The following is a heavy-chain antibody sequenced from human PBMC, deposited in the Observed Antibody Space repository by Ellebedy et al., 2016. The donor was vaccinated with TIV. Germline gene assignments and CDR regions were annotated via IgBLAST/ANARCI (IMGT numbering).Heavy chain of an antibody. V-gene: IGHV3-13*01. CDR1: GFTFSSHD. CDR2: IGCAGDT. J-gene: IGHJ4*02. Sequence: PGGSLRLSCAASGFTFSSHDMHWVRQGTGKGLEWVSAIGCAGDTSYSGSVKGRFTISRENGKNSVYLQMNSLRAEDTAVYYCARASAGLDYWGQGTLVTVSS. CDR3: ARASAGLDY. D-gene: IGHD6-13*01.